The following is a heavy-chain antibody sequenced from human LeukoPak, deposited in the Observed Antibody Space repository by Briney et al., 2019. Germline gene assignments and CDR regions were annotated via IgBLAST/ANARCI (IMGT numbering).Heavy chain of an antibody. Sequence: GESLKISCKGSGYSFTSYWISWVRQMPGKGLEWMGRIDPSDSYTNYSPSFQGHVTISADKSISTAYLQWSSLKASDTAMYYCARRTTAAWVENWFDPWGQGTLVTVSS. CDR2: IDPSDSYT. CDR3: ARRTTAAWVENWFDP. D-gene: IGHD6-13*01. J-gene: IGHJ5*02. V-gene: IGHV5-10-1*01. CDR1: GYSFTSYW.